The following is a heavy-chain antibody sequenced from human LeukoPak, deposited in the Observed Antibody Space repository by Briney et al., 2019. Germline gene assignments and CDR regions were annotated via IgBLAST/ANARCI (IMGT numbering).Heavy chain of an antibody. CDR2: ISWDGGST. D-gene: IGHD1-26*01. V-gene: IGHV3-43D*03. CDR1: GFTFDDYA. CDR3: AKDLLLRGGGSYLTDAFDI. Sequence: QPGGSLRLSCAASGFTFDDYAMHWVRQAPGKGLEWVSLISWDGGSTYYADSVKGRFTISRDNSKNSLYLQMNSLRAEDTALYYCAKDLLLRGGGSYLTDAFDIWGQGTMVTVSS. J-gene: IGHJ3*02.